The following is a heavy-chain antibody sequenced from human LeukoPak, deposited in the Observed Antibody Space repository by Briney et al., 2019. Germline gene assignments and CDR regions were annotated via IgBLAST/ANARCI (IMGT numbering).Heavy chain of an antibody. CDR3: ARDSYYDILTGYNPFDY. Sequence: ASVKVSCKASGYTFTSYGISWVRQAPGQGLVWMGWISAYNGNTNYAQKLQGRVTMTTDTSTSTAYMELRSLRSDDTAVYYCARDSYYDILTGYNPFDYWGQGTLVTVSS. J-gene: IGHJ4*02. D-gene: IGHD3-9*01. V-gene: IGHV1-18*01. CDR1: GYTFTSYG. CDR2: ISAYNGNT.